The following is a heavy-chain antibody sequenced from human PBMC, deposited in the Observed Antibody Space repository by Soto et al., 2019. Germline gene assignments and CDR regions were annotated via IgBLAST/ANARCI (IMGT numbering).Heavy chain of an antibody. CDR2: ISPYNGNT. Sequence: QVQLVQSGAEEKKPGASVKVSCKASGYTFTSYGISWERQAPGQGLEWMGWISPYNGNTKYAQKIQGRVTMTTDTSTSTAYMDLRSLRSDDTAVYYCARGRAATLAAAGHDYWGQGTLVTVSS. D-gene: IGHD6-13*01. V-gene: IGHV1-18*01. CDR1: GYTFTSYG. CDR3: ARGRAATLAAAGHDY. J-gene: IGHJ4*02.